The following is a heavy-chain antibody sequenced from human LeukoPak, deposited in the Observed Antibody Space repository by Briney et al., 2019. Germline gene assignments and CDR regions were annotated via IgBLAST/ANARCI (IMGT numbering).Heavy chain of an antibody. Sequence: SETLSLTCTVSGGSINSYYWSWIRQPPGKGLEWIGYIYYSGSTNYNPSLKSRVTISVDTSKNQFSLKLSSVTAADTAVYYCARGSAEDYYDSSGYFDYWGQGTLVTVSS. CDR3: ARGSAEDYYDSSGYFDY. V-gene: IGHV4-59*01. CDR1: GGSINSYY. CDR2: IYYSGST. J-gene: IGHJ4*02. D-gene: IGHD3-22*01.